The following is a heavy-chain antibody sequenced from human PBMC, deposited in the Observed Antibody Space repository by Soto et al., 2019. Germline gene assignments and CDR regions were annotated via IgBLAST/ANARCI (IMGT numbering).Heavy chain of an antibody. J-gene: IGHJ4*02. CDR1: GFTFNNYA. V-gene: IGHV3-23*01. CDR2: ISAAGENT. Sequence: EVQLLESGGDLVQPGWSLRLSCAASGFTFNNYAMSWVRQAPGKGLEWVSEISAAGENTYYADSVKGRFTISRDNSTNTRDLQMNSLRVEDTAVYYCAQDLEYTAGWYFDYWGQGTLVTVSS. D-gene: IGHD2-2*02. CDR3: AQDLEYTAGWYFDY.